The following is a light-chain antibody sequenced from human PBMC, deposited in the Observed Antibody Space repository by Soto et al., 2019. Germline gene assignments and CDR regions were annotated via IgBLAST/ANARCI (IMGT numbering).Light chain of an antibody. CDR3: LQDINYPWT. V-gene: IGKV3-20*02. J-gene: IGKJ1*01. Sequence: EILLTQSPGTLSLSPGERATLSCMASQSVSSSYLAWYQQKPGQAPRLLIYGASSRATGIPPRFSGSGSGTDFTLAISSLQPEDSATYYCLQDINYPWTCGQGTKGDI. CDR1: QSVSSSY. CDR2: GAS.